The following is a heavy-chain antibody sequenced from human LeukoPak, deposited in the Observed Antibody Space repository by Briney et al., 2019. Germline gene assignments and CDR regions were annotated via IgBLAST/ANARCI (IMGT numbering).Heavy chain of an antibody. CDR3: ARGDAYGDAFDY. V-gene: IGHV4-39*07. D-gene: IGHD4-17*01. J-gene: IGHJ4*02. CDR1: GGSISSSSYY. Sequence: PSETLSLTCTVSGGSISSSSYYWGWIRQPPGKGLEWIGSIYYSGSTYYNPSLKSRVTISVDTSKNQFSLKLSSVTAADTAVYYCARGDAYGDAFDYWGQGTLVTVSS. CDR2: IYYSGST.